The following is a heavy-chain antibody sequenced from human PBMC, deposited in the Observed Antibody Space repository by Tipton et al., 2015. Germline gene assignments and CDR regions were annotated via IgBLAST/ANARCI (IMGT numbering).Heavy chain of an antibody. CDR3: AAYCAGGSCADH. Sequence: TLSLTCTISTYSISRDSYWGWIRQPPGKGLEWIGAISHSGSTYYNPSLRSRVTISRDTSKNQFSLKLRSVTAEDTAVYYCAAYCAGGSCADHWGQGTLVTVSS. CDR1: TYSISRDSY. CDR2: ISHSGST. V-gene: IGHV4-38-2*02. D-gene: IGHD2-15*01. J-gene: IGHJ4*02.